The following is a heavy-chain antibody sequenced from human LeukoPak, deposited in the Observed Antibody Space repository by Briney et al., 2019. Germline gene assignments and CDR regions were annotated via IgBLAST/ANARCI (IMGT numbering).Heavy chain of an antibody. D-gene: IGHD2-2*01. J-gene: IGHJ3*02. V-gene: IGHV1-18*01. CDR1: GYTFTSYG. Sequence: GASVKVSCKASGYTFTSYGISWVRQAPGQGLEWMGWISAYNGNTNYAQKLQGRVTMTTDTSTSTAYMELRSLRSDDTAVYYCARDFAWPDIVVVPAALPAFDIWGQGTMVTVSS. CDR2: ISAYNGNT. CDR3: ARDFAWPDIVVVPAALPAFDI.